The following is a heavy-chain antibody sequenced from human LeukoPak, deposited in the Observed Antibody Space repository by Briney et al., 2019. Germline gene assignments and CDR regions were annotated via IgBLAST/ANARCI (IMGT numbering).Heavy chain of an antibody. V-gene: IGHV3-23*01. CDR3: SKAESPIVSSGWCYFDY. J-gene: IGHJ4*02. Sequence: PGGALRLSCAASRFTFSSYSLTWVRQAPGKGLEWVGIIRDSGCRTYYVDAVKGRFTIPRDNSKTLLHLQLNSLSGDDTRIYCCSKAESPIVSSGWCYFDYWGQGNLVTVSS. D-gene: IGHD6-19*01. CDR1: RFTFSSYS. CDR2: IRDSGCRT.